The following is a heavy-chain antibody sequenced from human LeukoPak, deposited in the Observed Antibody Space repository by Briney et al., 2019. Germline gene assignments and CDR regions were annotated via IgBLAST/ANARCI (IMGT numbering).Heavy chain of an antibody. D-gene: IGHD3-10*01. Sequence: SETLSLTCTVSGGSISSYYWSWIRQPPGKGLEWIGYIYYSGSTNYNPSLKSRVTISVDTSKNQFSLKLSSVTAADTAVYYCAASRAYGPLDYWGQGTLVTVSS. CDR3: AASRAYGPLDY. CDR1: GGSISSYY. J-gene: IGHJ4*02. CDR2: IYYSGST. V-gene: IGHV4-59*01.